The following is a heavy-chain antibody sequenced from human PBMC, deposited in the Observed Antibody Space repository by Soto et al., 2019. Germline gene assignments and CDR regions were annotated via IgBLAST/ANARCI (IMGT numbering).Heavy chain of an antibody. J-gene: IGHJ4*02. CDR1: GGFI. CDR3: AREGNIGRWIQPLDS. Sequence: PSETLSLTCTVSGGFIWGWIRQSQDKGLEWIGYIYNSGRYNYNPSLESRLTISIDTSKNQFSLRLASVTAADTAVYFCAREGNIGRWIQPLDSWGQGTLVTVSS. CDR2: IYNSGRY. V-gene: IGHV4-59*01. D-gene: IGHD2-2*03.